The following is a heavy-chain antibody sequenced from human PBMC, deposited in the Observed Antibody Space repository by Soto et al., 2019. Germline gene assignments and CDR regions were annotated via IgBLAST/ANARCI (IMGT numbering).Heavy chain of an antibody. CDR2: IIPIFGTA. CDR3: ARVSTVTTGLTGYYYYGMDV. CDR1: GGTFSSYA. J-gene: IGHJ6*02. V-gene: IGHV1-69*13. Sequence: SVKVSCKASGGTFSSYAISWVRQAPGQGLEWMGGIIPIFGTANYAQKFQGRVTITADESTSTAYMELSSLRSEDTAVYYCARVSTVTTGLTGYYYYGMDVWGQGTTVTVSS. D-gene: IGHD4-17*01.